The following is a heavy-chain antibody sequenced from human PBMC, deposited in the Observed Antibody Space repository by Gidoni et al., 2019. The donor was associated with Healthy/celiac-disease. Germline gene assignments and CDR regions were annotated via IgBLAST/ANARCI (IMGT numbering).Heavy chain of an antibody. CDR1: GYTFTGYY. V-gene: IGHV1-2*02. D-gene: IGHD7-27*01. CDR2: INPNSGGT. CDR3: ARDMAWGAPDYYYGMDV. J-gene: IGHJ6*02. Sequence: QVQLVQSGAEVKKPGASVKVSCKASGYTFTGYYMHWVRQAPGQGLEWMGWINPNSGGTNYAQKFQGRVTMTRDTSISTAYMELSRLRSDDTAVYYCARDMAWGAPDYYYGMDVWGQGTTVTVSS.